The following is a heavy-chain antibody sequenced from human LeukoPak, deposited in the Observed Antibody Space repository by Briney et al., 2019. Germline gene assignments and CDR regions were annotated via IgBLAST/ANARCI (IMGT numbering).Heavy chain of an antibody. Sequence: PGGSLRLSCAASGFTFNSYWMHWVRQAPGKGLVWVSRVNSDGSSTTYADSVKGRFTISRDNAKNTLYLQMNSLRAEDTAVYYCARGRYYGMDVWGQGTTVTVSS. CDR1: GFTFNSYW. CDR3: ARGRYYGMDV. J-gene: IGHJ6*02. CDR2: VNSDGSST. V-gene: IGHV3-74*01.